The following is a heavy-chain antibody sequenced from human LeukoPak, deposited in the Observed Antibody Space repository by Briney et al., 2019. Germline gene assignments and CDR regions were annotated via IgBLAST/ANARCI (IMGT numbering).Heavy chain of an antibody. D-gene: IGHD2-2*01. CDR3: ARDPIIVVVPAATRTGVMDV. J-gene: IGHJ6*02. Sequence: GGSLRLSCAASGFTFSSYGMHWVRQAPGKGLEWVAVIWYDGSNKYYADSVKGRFTISRDNSKNTLYLQMNSLRAEDTAVYYCARDPIIVVVPAATRTGVMDVWGQGTTVTVSS. CDR1: GFTFSSYG. CDR2: IWYDGSNK. V-gene: IGHV3-33*01.